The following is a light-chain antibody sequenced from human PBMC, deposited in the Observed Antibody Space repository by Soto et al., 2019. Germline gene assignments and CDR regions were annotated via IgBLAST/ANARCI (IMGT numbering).Light chain of an antibody. CDR3: RQALQNPVWA. J-gene: IGKJ1*01. V-gene: IGKV2-28*01. CDR1: QSLLHSNGYNY. CDR2: LGS. Sequence: DIVMTQSPLSLPVTPGEPASISCRASQSLLHSNGYNYLDWYLQKTGQSPQLLIYLGSNRASGVPDRFSGSGSCTDFTLKIIRGEAEDVGVYYCRQALQNPVWAFGQGTKVEIK.